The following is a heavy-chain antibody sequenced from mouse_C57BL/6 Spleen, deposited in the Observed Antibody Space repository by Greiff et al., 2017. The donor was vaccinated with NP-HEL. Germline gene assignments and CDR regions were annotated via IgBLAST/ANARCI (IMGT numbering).Heavy chain of an antibody. V-gene: IGHV5-16*01. CDR2: ITYDGSST. J-gene: IGHJ3*01. Sequence: DVQLVESEGGLVQPGSSMKLSCTASGFTFSDYYMAWVRQVPEKGLDWVANITYDGSSTYYLDSLTGRFIISRDNAKNILYLQMSSLKSEDTATYYCARGYYYGSTLGFAYWGQGTLVTVSA. CDR1: GFTFSDYY. CDR3: ARGYYYGSTLGFAY. D-gene: IGHD1-1*01.